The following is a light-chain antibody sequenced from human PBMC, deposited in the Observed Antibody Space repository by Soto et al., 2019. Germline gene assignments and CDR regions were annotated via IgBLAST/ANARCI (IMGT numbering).Light chain of an antibody. Sequence: EMVMTQSPATLSVSPGERATLSCRASQSVGSNLAWYQQKSGQAPRLLLYGAFTRATGIPARFSGSGSGTDFTLTISSLQSEDFAVYYCQQYNNWPLTFGPGTKVDIK. CDR1: QSVGSN. J-gene: IGKJ3*01. V-gene: IGKV3-15*01. CDR3: QQYNNWPLT. CDR2: GAF.